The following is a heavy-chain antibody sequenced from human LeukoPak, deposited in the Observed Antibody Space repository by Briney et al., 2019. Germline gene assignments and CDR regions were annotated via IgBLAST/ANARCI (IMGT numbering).Heavy chain of an antibody. Sequence: ASVKVSCKASGYTFTGYYMHWVRQAPGQGLEWMGWINPNSGGTNYAQKFQGRVTMTRDTSISTAYMELSRLRSDDTAVYYCARGGYCSSTSCPFDYWGQGTLVTVSS. CDR1: GYTFTGYY. CDR3: ARGGYCSSTSCPFDY. CDR2: INPNSGGT. V-gene: IGHV1-2*02. D-gene: IGHD2-2*01. J-gene: IGHJ4*02.